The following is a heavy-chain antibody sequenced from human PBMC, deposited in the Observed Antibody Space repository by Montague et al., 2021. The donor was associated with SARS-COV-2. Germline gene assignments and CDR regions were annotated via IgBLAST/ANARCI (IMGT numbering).Heavy chain of an antibody. V-gene: IGHV6-1*01. CDR3: ARKMDSSFDV. D-gene: IGHD2-2*03. CDR2: TYYRSKWYN. Sequence: VSPGASLSSDSLSWHWIRQSPSRGLGWLASTYYRSKWYNDSAPSVSGRATVKPDTSRNQFSLHLDSVTPADTALYFCARKMDSSFDVWGKGTMVIVSS. CDR1: GASLSSDSLS. J-gene: IGHJ3*01.